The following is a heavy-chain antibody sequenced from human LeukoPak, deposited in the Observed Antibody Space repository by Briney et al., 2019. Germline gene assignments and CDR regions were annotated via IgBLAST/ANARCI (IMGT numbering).Heavy chain of an antibody. CDR2: INPNSGGT. D-gene: IGHD3-10*01. CDR1: GYTFTGYY. J-gene: IGHJ3*02. V-gene: IGHV1-2*02. Sequence: ASVKVSCKASGYTFTGYYMHWVRQAPGQGLEWMGWINPNSGGTNYAQKFQGRVTMTRDTSISTAYMELSRLRSDDTAVYYCARVDGWFREFYDAFDIWGQGTMVTVSS. CDR3: ARVDGWFREFYDAFDI.